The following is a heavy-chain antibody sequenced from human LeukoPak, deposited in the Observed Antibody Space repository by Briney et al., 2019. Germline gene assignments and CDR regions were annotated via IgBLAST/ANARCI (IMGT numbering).Heavy chain of an antibody. CDR3: ARDYVYYYDSSGYDYFDY. V-gene: IGHV3-48*04. CDR2: ISSSSSTI. CDR1: GFTFSSYS. D-gene: IGHD3-22*01. J-gene: IGHJ4*02. Sequence: GGSLRLSCAASGFTFSSYSMNWVRQAPGKGLEWVSYISSSSSTIYYADSVKGRFTISRDNAKNSLYLQMNSLRAEDTAVYYCARDYVYYYDSSGYDYFDYWGQGTLVTVSS.